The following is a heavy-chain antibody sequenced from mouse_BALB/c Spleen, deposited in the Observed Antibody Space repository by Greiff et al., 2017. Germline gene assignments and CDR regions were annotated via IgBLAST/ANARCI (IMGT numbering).Heavy chain of an antibody. D-gene: IGHD2-4*01. CDR1: GFTFSSYG. J-gene: IGHJ2*01. CDR2: INSNGGST. CDR3: ARDEDYDYAFDY. V-gene: IGHV5-6-3*01. Sequence: VMLVESGGGLVKPGGSLKLSCAASGFTFSSYGMSWVRQTPDKRLELVATINSNGGSTYYPDSVKGRFTISRDNAKNTLYLQMSSLKSEDTAMYYCARDEDYDYAFDYWGQGTTLTVSS.